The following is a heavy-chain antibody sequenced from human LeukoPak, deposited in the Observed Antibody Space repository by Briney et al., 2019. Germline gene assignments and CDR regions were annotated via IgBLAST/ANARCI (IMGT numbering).Heavy chain of an antibody. V-gene: IGHV4-4*02. CDR3: ARLYGGNSGWFDP. Sequence: SGTLSLTCAVSGGSISSSNWWSWVRQPPGKGLEWIGEIYHSGSTNYNPSLKSRVTISVDKSKNQFSLKLSSVTAADTAVYYCARLYGGNSGWFDPWGQGTLVTVSS. J-gene: IGHJ5*02. CDR1: GGSISSSNW. D-gene: IGHD4-23*01. CDR2: IYHSGST.